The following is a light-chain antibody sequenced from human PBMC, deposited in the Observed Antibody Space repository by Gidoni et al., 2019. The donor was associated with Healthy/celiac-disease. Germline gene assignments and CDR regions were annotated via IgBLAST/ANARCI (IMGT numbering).Light chain of an antibody. V-gene: IGKV2-28*01. CDR3: MQALQTPWT. CDR1: QSLLHSNGYNY. Sequence: DIVMTQSPLSLPVTPGEPASISCRSSQSLLHSNGYNYLDWYLQKPGQSPQLLIYLGSNRSSGVPDRFSGSGSGTDFTLKSSRVEAEEVGVYYCMQALQTPWTFGQGTKVEIK. J-gene: IGKJ1*01. CDR2: LGS.